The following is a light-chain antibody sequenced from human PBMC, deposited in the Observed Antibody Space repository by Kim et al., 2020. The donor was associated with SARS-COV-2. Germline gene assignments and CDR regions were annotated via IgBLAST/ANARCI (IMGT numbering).Light chain of an antibody. CDR2: SNN. J-gene: IGLJ2*01. CDR1: IPNIGSGYD. V-gene: IGLV1-40*01. CDR3: QSYDYSLSASV. Sequence: RAPISRPGGIPNIGSGYDVHWYHQLPGTAPQLLIYSNNNRPSGVPDRFSGSKSGTSASLAITGLQAEDEATYYCQSYDYSLSASVFGGGTQLTVL.